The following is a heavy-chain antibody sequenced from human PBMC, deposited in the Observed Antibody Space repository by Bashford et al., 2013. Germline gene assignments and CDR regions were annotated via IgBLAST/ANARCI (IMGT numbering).Heavy chain of an antibody. CDR2: ISSSGSTI. Sequence: GSLRLSCAASGFTFSDYYMSWIRQAPGKGLEWVSYISSSGSTIYYADSVKGRFTISRDNAKNSLYLQMNSLRAEDTAVYYCARYYDFWKGEYYFDYWGQGTLVTVSS. V-gene: IGHV3-11*01. CDR1: GFTFSDYY. D-gene: IGHD3-3*01. J-gene: IGHJ4*02. CDR3: ARYYDFWKGEYYFDY.